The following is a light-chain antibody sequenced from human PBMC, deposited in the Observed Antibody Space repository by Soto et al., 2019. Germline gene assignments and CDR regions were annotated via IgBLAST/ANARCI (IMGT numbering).Light chain of an antibody. J-gene: IGLJ2*01. CDR3: SSYAGSTNLV. CDR2: EVT. V-gene: IGLV2-8*01. Sequence: QSALTQPPSASGSPGQSVTFSCTGTRSDVGGHNDVSWYQQHPGKAPKLIIYEVTKRPSGVPDRFSGSTSGNMASLTVSGLQAEDEADYYCSSYAGSTNLVFGGGTKLTVL. CDR1: RSDVGGHND.